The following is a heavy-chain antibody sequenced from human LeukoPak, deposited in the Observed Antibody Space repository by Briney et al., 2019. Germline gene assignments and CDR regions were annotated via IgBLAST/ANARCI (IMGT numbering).Heavy chain of an antibody. CDR2: IYTSGST. D-gene: IGHD6-6*01. V-gene: IGHV4-61*02. CDR1: GGSISSGSYY. Sequence: PSQTLSLTCTVSGGSISSGSYYWSWIRQPAEKGLEWIGRIYTSGSTNYNPSLKSRVTISVDTSKNQFSLKLSSVTAADTAVYYCARVAAWRQLVYYFDYWGQGTLVTVSS. J-gene: IGHJ4*02. CDR3: ARVAAWRQLVYYFDY.